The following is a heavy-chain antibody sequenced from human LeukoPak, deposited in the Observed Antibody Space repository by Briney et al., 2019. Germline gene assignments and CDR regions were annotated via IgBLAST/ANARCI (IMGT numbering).Heavy chain of an antibody. CDR1: GFTFSSYA. D-gene: IGHD2-2*01. CDR3: AKDPHIVVVPAAEDWFDP. Sequence: GGSLRLSCAASGFTFSSYAMSWVRQAPGKGLEWVSAISGSGGSTYYADSVKGRFTISRDNTRNTLYLQMNSLRAEDTTVYYCAKDPHIVVVPAAEDWFDPWGQGILVTVSS. V-gene: IGHV3-23*01. J-gene: IGHJ5*02. CDR2: ISGSGGST.